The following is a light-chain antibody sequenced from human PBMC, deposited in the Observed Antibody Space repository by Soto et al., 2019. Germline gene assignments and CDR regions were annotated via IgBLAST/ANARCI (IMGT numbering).Light chain of an antibody. CDR3: QQYYSYPWT. J-gene: IGKJ1*01. CDR1: QSVNSN. Sequence: EIVMTQSPATLSVSPGERATLSCRASQSVNSNLAWYQQKPGQAPRLLIYGASTRVAGIPARFSGSGSGTEFSLTISSLQSEDFATYYCQQYYSYPWTFGQGTKVEIK. CDR2: GAS. V-gene: IGKV3-15*01.